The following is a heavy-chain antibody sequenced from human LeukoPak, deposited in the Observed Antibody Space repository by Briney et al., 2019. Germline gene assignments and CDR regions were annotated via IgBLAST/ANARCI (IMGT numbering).Heavy chain of an antibody. V-gene: IGHV3-23*01. CDR2: IGGSGDRT. D-gene: IGHD4-17*01. Sequence: GGSLRLSCEASGFTFSTYGMSWVRQAPGKGLEWVSGIGGSGDRTYYADSVKGRFTISRDNSKNTLYLQMNSLRAEDTAVYYCAREDYGEYEDWGQGTLVTVSS. J-gene: IGHJ4*02. CDR1: GFTFSTYG. CDR3: AREDYGEYED.